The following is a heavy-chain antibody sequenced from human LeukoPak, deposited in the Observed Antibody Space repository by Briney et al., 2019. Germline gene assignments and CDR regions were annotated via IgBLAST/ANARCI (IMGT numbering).Heavy chain of an antibody. D-gene: IGHD3-22*01. Sequence: SETLSLTCAVYGGSFSGYYWNWIRQPPGKGLEWIGEINHSGSTNYNPSLKSRVTISVDTSKNQFSLKLSSVTAADTAVYSCARGQQYYHDSSGYWVLDYWGQGTLVTVSS. V-gene: IGHV4-34*01. CDR2: INHSGST. J-gene: IGHJ4*02. CDR1: GGSFSGYY. CDR3: ARGQQYYHDSSGYWVLDY.